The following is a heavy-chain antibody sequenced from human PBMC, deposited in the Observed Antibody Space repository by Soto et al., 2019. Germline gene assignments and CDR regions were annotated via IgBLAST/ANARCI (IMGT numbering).Heavy chain of an antibody. CDR1: GFTFSSYS. Sequence: GGSLRLSCAASGFTFSSYSMNWVRQAPGKGLEWVSSISSSSSYIYYADSVKGRFTISRDNAKNSLYLQMNSLRAEDTAVYYCANYGDYADAFDIWGQGTMVTVSS. CDR2: ISSSSSYI. D-gene: IGHD4-17*01. V-gene: IGHV3-21*01. J-gene: IGHJ3*02. CDR3: ANYGDYADAFDI.